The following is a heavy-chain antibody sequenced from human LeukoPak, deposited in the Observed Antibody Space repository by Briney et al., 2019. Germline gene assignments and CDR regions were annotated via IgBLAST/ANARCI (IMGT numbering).Heavy chain of an antibody. CDR1: GYSFTSYW. CDR2: IYPGDSDT. V-gene: IGHV5-51*01. Sequence: GEPLKISCKGSGYSFTSYWIGWVRQMPGKGLEWMGIIYPGDSDTRYSPSFQGQVTISADKSISTAYLQWSSLKASDTAMYYCARPHYSSSWFDAFDIWGQGTMVTVSS. J-gene: IGHJ3*02. D-gene: IGHD6-13*01. CDR3: ARPHYSSSWFDAFDI.